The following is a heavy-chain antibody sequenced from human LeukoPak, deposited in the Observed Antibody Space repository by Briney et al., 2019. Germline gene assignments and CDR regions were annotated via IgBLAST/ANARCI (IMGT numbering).Heavy chain of an antibody. Sequence: SVKVSCKASGGTFSSYAISWVRQAPGQGLEWMGRIIPILGIANYAQKFQGRVTITADKSTSTAYMELSSLRSEDTAVYYCAREDGYSYYYYGMDVWGQGTTVTVSS. CDR2: IIPILGIA. CDR3: AREDGYSYYYYGMDV. J-gene: IGHJ6*02. D-gene: IGHD5-24*01. V-gene: IGHV1-69*04. CDR1: GGTFSSYA.